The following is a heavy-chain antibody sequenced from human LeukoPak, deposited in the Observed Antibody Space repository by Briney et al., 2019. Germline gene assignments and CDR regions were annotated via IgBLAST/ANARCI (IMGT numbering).Heavy chain of an antibody. CDR3: ARDTGLN. CDR1: GFTFSSYA. V-gene: IGHV3-30*04. CDR2: ISYDGSNK. Sequence: GRSLGLSCAASGFTFSSYAMHWVRQAPGKGLEWVAGISYDGSNKYYADSVKGRFTISRDNSKNTLYLQMNSLRAEDTAVYYCARDTGLNWGQGTLVTVSS. D-gene: IGHD3-16*01. J-gene: IGHJ4*02.